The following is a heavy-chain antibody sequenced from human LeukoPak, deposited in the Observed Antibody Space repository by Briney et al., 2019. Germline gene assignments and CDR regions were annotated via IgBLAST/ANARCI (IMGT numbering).Heavy chain of an antibody. CDR1: GGSFSGYY. CDR2: INHSGST. D-gene: IGHD6-19*01. CDR3: ARASSGWYDDSFDY. V-gene: IGHV4-34*01. Sequence: PSETLSLTCAVYGGSFSGYYWSWIRQPPGKGLEWIGEINHSGSTNYNPSLKSRVTISVDTSKNQFSLKLSSVTAADTAVYYCARASSGWYDDSFDYWGQGTLVTVSS. J-gene: IGHJ4*02.